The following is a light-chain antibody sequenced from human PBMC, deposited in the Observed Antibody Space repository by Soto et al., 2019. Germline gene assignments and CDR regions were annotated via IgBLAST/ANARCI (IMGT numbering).Light chain of an antibody. J-gene: IGLJ1*01. CDR1: SSDVGGYNY. Sequence: QSALTQPPSASGSPGQSVTISCTGTSSDVGGYNYVSWYQQHPGKAPKLMIYEVSKWPSGVPDRFSGSKSGNTASLTVSGLQAEDEADYYCSSYAGSNTDYVFGTGTKVTVL. CDR3: SSYAGSNTDYV. CDR2: EVS. V-gene: IGLV2-8*01.